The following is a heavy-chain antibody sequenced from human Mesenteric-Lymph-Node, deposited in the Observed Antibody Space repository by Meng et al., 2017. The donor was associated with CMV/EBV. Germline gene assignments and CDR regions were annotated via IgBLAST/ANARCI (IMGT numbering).Heavy chain of an antibody. J-gene: IGHJ6*02. CDR3: ARALLMRYDYGMDV. CDR1: GYSISSGHY. Sequence: SETLSLTCTVSGYSISSGHYWGWIRQPPGKGLEWIGSIYRSGANYNNPSLRSRVTMSVDTSKNQFSLNLTSVTAADTAVYFCARALLMRYDYGMDVWGQGTTVTVSS. V-gene: IGHV4-38-2*02. CDR2: IYRSGAN.